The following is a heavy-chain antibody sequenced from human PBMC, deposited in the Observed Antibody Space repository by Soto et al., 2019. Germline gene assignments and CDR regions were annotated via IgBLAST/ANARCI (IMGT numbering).Heavy chain of an antibody. CDR1: GYTLTELS. Sequence: EVSVKVSCKVSGYTLTELSMHWVRQAPGKGLEWMGGFDPEDGETIYAQKFQGRVTMTEDTSTDTAYMELSSLRSEDTAVYYCARLNGYCVSTGCHGYYGMDVWGQGTTVTVSS. CDR2: FDPEDGET. V-gene: IGHV1-24*01. CDR3: ARLNGYCVSTGCHGYYGMDV. J-gene: IGHJ6*02. D-gene: IGHD2-2*03.